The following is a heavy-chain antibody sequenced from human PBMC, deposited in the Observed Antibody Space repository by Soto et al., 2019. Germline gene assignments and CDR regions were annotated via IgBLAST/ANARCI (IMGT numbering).Heavy chain of an antibody. V-gene: IGHV4-31*03. CDR2: IYYSGRT. D-gene: IGHD6-13*01. Sequence: QVQLQESGPGLVKPSQTLSLTCTVSGGSISSGGYYWSWIRQQPGKGLEWIGYIYYSGRTYYNPSLNSRVTISVDSSKNQFSLKLSSGTAADTAVYYCARSFCVAAAGPFDYWGQGTLVTVSS. CDR1: GGSISSGGYY. J-gene: IGHJ4*02. CDR3: ARSFCVAAAGPFDY.